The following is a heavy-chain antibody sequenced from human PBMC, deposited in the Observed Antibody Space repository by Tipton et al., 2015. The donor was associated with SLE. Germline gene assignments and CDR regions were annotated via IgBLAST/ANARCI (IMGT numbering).Heavy chain of an antibody. CDR2: GFASGLT. J-gene: IGHJ4*02. V-gene: IGHV4-61*02. CDR3: ARDPKY. CDR1: GGSVSTTTYF. Sequence: TLSLTCTVSGGSVSTTTYFWNWIRQPAGGGLEWIGSGFASGLTDYNPSLSSRVTMSADTSKNQFSLKLTSVTAADTAVYYCARDPKYWGQGTLVIVSS.